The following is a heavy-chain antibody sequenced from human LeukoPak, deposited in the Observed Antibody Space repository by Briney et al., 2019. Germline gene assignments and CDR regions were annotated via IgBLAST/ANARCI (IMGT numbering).Heavy chain of an antibody. D-gene: IGHD2-15*01. V-gene: IGHV3-30-3*01. CDR1: GFIFSGYA. CDR2: ISYDGSNK. J-gene: IGHJ4*02. Sequence: AGGSLRLSCGVSGFIFSGYAMHWVRQAPGKGLEWLAVISYDGSNKYYADSVKGRFTISRDNSKNTLYLQMNSLRPEDTALYYCAREFGYCSGVSCYPADYWGQGTLVTVSS. CDR3: AREFGYCSGVSCYPADY.